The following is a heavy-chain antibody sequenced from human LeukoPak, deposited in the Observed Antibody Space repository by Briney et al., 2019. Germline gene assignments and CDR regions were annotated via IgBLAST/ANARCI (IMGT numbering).Heavy chain of an antibody. V-gene: IGHV5-51*01. CDR3: ARQAVAAKRAYYYYYYMDV. CDR1: GYSFTSYW. J-gene: IGHJ6*03. Sequence: GESLKISCKGSGYSFTSYWIGWVRQMPGKGREWMGIIYPGDSDTRYSPSFQGQVTISADKSISTAYLQWSSLKASDTAMYYCARQAVAAKRAYYYYYYMDVWGKGTTVTISS. CDR2: IYPGDSDT. D-gene: IGHD6-19*01.